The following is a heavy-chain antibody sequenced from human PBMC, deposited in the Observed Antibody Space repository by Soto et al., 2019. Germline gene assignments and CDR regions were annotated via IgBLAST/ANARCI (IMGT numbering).Heavy chain of an antibody. Sequence: GGSMRLSCAASGFTFSSYAMSWVRQAPGKGLEWVSAISGSGGSTYYADSVKGRFTISRDNSKNTLYLQMNSLRAEDPAVYYCAKDNHHYYDSSGYYSYYYYGIDVWGQGTTVTVAS. V-gene: IGHV3-23*01. CDR1: GFTFSSYA. CDR2: ISGSGGST. J-gene: IGHJ6*02. CDR3: AKDNHHYYDSSGYYSYYYYGIDV. D-gene: IGHD3-22*01.